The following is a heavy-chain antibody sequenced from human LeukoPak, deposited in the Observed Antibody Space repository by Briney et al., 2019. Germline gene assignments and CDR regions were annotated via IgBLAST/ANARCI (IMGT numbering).Heavy chain of an antibody. CDR3: ASDDIVVVPAATPPYYYYYGMDV. J-gene: IGHJ6*02. D-gene: IGHD2-2*01. Sequence: ASVKVSCKASGYTFTSYGISWVRQAPGQGLEWMGWISAYNGNTNYAQKLQGRVTITADKSTSTAYMELSSLRSEDTAVYYCASDDIVVVPAATPPYYYYYGMDVWGQGTTVTVSS. CDR2: ISAYNGNT. V-gene: IGHV1-18*01. CDR1: GYTFTSYG.